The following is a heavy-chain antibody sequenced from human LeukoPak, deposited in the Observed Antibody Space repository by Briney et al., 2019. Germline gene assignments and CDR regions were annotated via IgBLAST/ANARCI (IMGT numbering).Heavy chain of an antibody. J-gene: IGHJ6*02. CDR2: INHSGST. D-gene: IGHD6-13*01. CDR1: GGSFSGYY. Sequence: SETLSLTCAVYGGSFSGYYWSWIRQSPGKGLEWIGEINHSGSTNYNPSLKSRVTISVDTSKNQFSLKLSSVTAADTAVYYCARGTVYSSSWYRPPYYYYYYGMDVWGQGTTVTVSS. V-gene: IGHV4-34*01. CDR3: ARGTVYSSSWYRPPYYYYYYGMDV.